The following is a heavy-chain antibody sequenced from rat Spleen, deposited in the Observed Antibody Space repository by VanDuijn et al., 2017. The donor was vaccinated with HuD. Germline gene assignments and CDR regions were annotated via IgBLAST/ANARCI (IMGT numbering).Heavy chain of an antibody. CDR2: ISYDGSST. CDR3: ARHSPIMRGTRYFDY. Sequence: EVQLVESDGGLVQPRRSLKLSCAASGFTFSDYYMAWVRQAPTKGLEWVATISYDGSSTYYRDSVKGRFTISRDNAKSTLYLQMDSLRSEDTATYYCARHSPIMRGTRYFDYWGQGVMVTVSS. D-gene: IGHD4-3*01. J-gene: IGHJ2*01. V-gene: IGHV5-29*01. CDR1: GFTFSDYY.